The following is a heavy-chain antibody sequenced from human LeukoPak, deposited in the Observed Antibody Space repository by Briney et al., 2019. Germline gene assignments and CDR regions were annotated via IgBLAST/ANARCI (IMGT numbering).Heavy chain of an antibody. CDR2: IYPADSDT. Sequence: GESLKISCKASGYSFTSNWIGWVRQMPGKGLEWMGIIYPADSDTRYGPSFEGQVTISADTSISTAYVQWSSLKASDSAMYYCARGSSVAGTPSYYYYGMDVWGQGTTVTVSS. CDR3: ARGSSVAGTPSYYYYGMDV. CDR1: GYSFTSNW. V-gene: IGHV5-51*01. J-gene: IGHJ6*02. D-gene: IGHD6-19*01.